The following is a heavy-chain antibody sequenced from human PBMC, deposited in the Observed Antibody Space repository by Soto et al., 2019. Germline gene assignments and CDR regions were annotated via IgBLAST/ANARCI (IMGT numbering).Heavy chain of an antibody. V-gene: IGHV1-8*01. CDR1: GYTFSNYD. J-gene: IGHJ4*02. CDR3: AKVSRKGSAIDFDY. Sequence: QVQLVESGAELKKPGASVKVSCKASGYTFSNYDMNWVRQATGQGPEWIGWVNPNNGDTGHAPKFQGRSTLTTDISTTTAYMELTSLRSEDTAIYSCAKVSRKGSAIDFDYWGQGTLIPVSS. CDR2: VNPNNGDT. D-gene: IGHD3-10*01.